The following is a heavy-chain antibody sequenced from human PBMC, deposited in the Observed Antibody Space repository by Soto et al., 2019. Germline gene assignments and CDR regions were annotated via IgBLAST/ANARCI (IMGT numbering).Heavy chain of an antibody. D-gene: IGHD4-17*01. CDR3: ARMNVDSYHFYYAMDV. CDR1: GFSLTTGKMG. Sequence: QVTLKESGPALVKPTETLTLTCTVSGFSLTTGKMGVSWIRQPPGKPLEWLAHIFSDNERSYSTSLQGRLTISEDTSGSLVVLSMTSVDPVATATYYCARMNVDSYHFYYAMDVWGQGTTVTVSS. J-gene: IGHJ6*02. CDR2: IFSDNER. V-gene: IGHV2-26*01.